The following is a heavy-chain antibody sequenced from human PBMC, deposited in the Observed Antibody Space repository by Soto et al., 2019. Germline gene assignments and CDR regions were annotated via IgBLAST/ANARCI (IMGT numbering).Heavy chain of an antibody. CDR2: ISYDGSNK. CDR3: AKFYYDSSGYHLSLDY. Sequence: QVQLVESGGGVVQPGRSLRLSCAASGFTFSSYGMHWVRQAPGKGLEWVAVISYDGSNKYYADSVKGRFTISRDNSKNTLYLQMNSLRAEDTAVYYCAKFYYDSSGYHLSLDYCGQGTLVTVSS. J-gene: IGHJ4*02. CDR1: GFTFSSYG. D-gene: IGHD3-22*01. V-gene: IGHV3-30*18.